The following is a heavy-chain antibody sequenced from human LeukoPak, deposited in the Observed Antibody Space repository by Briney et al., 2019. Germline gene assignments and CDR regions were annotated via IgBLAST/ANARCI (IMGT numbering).Heavy chain of an antibody. CDR2: IYYSGST. V-gene: IGHV4-39*07. D-gene: IGHD1-26*01. CDR1: GGSISSSSYY. Sequence: SETLSLTCTVSGGSISSSSYYWGWIRQPPGKGLEWIGSIYYSGSTYYNPSLKSRVTISVDTSKNQFSLKLSSVTAADTAVYYCARGSGNYFDYWGQGTLVTVSS. J-gene: IGHJ4*02. CDR3: ARGSGNYFDY.